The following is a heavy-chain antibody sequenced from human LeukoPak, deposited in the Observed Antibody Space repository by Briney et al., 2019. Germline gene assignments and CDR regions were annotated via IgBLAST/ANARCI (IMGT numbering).Heavy chain of an antibody. J-gene: IGHJ6*02. CDR1: GGSISSYY. CDR3: ARVKRSSWYRIYYYGMGV. V-gene: IGHV4-4*07. D-gene: IGHD6-13*01. CDR2: IYTSGST. Sequence: PSETLSLTCTVSGGSISSYYWSWIRQPAGKGLEWIGRIYTSGSTNYNPSLKSRVTISVDTSKNQFSLKLSSVTAADTAVYYCARVKRSSWYRIYYYGMGVWGQGTTVTVSS.